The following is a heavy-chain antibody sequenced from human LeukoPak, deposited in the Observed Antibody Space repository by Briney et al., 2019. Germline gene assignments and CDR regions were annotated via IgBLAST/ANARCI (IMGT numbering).Heavy chain of an antibody. Sequence: SETLSLTCTVSGGSISSYYWSWIRQPPGKGLEWIGYIYYSGSTNYNPSLKSRVTISVDTSKNQFSLKLSSVTAADTAVYYCARHKRYCSSTSCYTRNYYYMDVWGKGTTVTVSS. J-gene: IGHJ6*03. V-gene: IGHV4-59*08. CDR2: IYYSGST. D-gene: IGHD2-2*02. CDR3: ARHKRYCSSTSCYTRNYYYMDV. CDR1: GGSISSYY.